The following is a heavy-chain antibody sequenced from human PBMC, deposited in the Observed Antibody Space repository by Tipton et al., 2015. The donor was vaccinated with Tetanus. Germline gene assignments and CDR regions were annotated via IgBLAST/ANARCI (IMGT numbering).Heavy chain of an antibody. CDR3: ARDRHYCRGGNCYQDWFDP. CDR2: IYHSGST. Sequence: LRLSCTVSGGSISSYYWSWVRQHPGKGLEWIAYIYHSGSTYYNPSLRSRLSISVDTSKNQFSLRLSSVTAADTAVYYCARDRHYCRGGNCYQDWFDPWGQGTLVTASS. CDR1: GGSISSYY. V-gene: IGHV4-31*02. D-gene: IGHD2-15*01. J-gene: IGHJ5*02.